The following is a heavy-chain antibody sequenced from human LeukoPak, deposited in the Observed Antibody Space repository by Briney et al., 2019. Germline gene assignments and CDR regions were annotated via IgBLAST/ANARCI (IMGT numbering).Heavy chain of an antibody. V-gene: IGHV3-7*01. Sequence: QSGGSLRLSCAASGFTFSSYWMSWVRQAPGKGLEWVANIKQDGSEKYYVDSVKGRFTISRDNAKNSLYLQMNSLRAEDTAVYYCARDYGQWLCYFDYWGQGTLVTVSS. CDR2: IKQDGSEK. D-gene: IGHD6-19*01. CDR1: GFTFSSYW. CDR3: ARDYGQWLCYFDY. J-gene: IGHJ4*02.